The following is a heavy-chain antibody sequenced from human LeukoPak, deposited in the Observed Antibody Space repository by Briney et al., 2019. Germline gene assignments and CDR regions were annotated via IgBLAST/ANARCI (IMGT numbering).Heavy chain of an antibody. Sequence: ASVKVSCKASGYTFTSYGISWVRQAPGQGLEWMGWISAYNGNTNYAQKLQGRVTMTTDTSTSTAYMELRSLRSDDTAVYYCARTLFDILTGYPHDAFDIWGQGTMVTVSS. V-gene: IGHV1-18*01. J-gene: IGHJ3*02. CDR1: GYTFTSYG. CDR3: ARTLFDILTGYPHDAFDI. CDR2: ISAYNGNT. D-gene: IGHD3-9*01.